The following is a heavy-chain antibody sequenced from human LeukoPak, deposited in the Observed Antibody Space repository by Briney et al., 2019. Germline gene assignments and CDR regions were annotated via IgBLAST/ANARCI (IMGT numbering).Heavy chain of an antibody. J-gene: IGHJ4*02. CDR1: GFTFSNYW. CDR3: AKETHFNYYGSGSLPHYFDY. CDR2: INSDGINT. D-gene: IGHD3-10*01. Sequence: PGGSLRLSCAASGFTFSNYWMHWVRQAPGKGLVWVSRINSDGINTSYADSVKGRFTISRDNSKNTLYLQMNSLRAEDTAVYYCAKETHFNYYGSGSLPHYFDYWGQGTLVTVSS. V-gene: IGHV3-74*01.